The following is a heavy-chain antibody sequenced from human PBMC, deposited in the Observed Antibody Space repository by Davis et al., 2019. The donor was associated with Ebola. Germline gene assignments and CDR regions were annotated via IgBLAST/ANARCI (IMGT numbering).Heavy chain of an antibody. Sequence: GESLKISCAASGFTFSNYYMSWIRQAPGKGLEWVSSISNSGSAMYYADSVKGRFTISRDNGESSLYLQMNSLRAEDTAVYYCVRSDWGENLDFDYWGQGTLVTVSS. J-gene: IGHJ4*02. D-gene: IGHD3-9*01. CDR1: GFTFSNYY. V-gene: IGHV3-11*01. CDR2: ISNSGSAM. CDR3: VRSDWGENLDFDY.